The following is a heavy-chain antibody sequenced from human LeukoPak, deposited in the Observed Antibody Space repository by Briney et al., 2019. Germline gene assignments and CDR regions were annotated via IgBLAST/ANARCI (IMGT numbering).Heavy chain of an antibody. CDR2: ISGSGGST. Sequence: GGSLRLSCAASGFTFSSYAMSWVRQAPGKGLEWVSAISGSGGSTYYADSVKGRFTISRDNSKNTLYLQMSSLRAEDTAVYYCAKSTNPNILPLYDYWGQGTLVTVSS. CDR1: GFTFSSYA. D-gene: IGHD2-2*01. CDR3: AKSTNPNILPLYDY. V-gene: IGHV3-23*01. J-gene: IGHJ4*02.